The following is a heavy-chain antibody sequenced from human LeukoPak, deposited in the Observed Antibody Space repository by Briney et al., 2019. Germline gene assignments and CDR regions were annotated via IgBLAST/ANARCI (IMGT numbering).Heavy chain of an antibody. CDR1: GYTFTSYE. Sequence: ASVKVSCKASGYTFTSYEINWVRPATGQGLEWVGWMNLNFGTTGYAQRFQGRVTLTRNTSISTAYMELSSLKSDDTALYYCARGSYRFDVWGQGTLVAVSS. J-gene: IGHJ5*02. D-gene: IGHD1-14*01. CDR3: ARGSYRFDV. CDR2: MNLNFGTT. V-gene: IGHV1-8*01.